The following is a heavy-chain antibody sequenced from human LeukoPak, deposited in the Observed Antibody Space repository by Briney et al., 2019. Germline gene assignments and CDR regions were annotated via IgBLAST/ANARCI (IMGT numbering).Heavy chain of an antibody. CDR2: ISAYNGNT. D-gene: IGHD3-10*01. Sequence: ASVKVSCTASGYTFTSYGISWVRQAPGQGLEWMGWISAYNGNTNYAQKLQGRVTMTTDTSTSTAYMELRSLRSDDTAVYYCARAVPSYYGSGNWFDPWGQGTLVTVSS. J-gene: IGHJ5*02. CDR3: ARAVPSYYGSGNWFDP. V-gene: IGHV1-18*01. CDR1: GYTFTSYG.